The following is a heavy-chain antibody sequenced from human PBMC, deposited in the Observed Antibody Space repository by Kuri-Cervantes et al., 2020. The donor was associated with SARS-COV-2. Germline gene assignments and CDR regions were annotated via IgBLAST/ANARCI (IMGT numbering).Heavy chain of an antibody. Sequence: ASVKVSCKASGYTFTSYAMHWVRQAPGQRLEWMGWINAGNGNTKYSQKFQGRVTITRDTSASTAYMELSSLRSEDTAVYYCAGGGGWGYSSAHFDYWGQGTLVTVSS. J-gene: IGHJ4*02. D-gene: IGHD6-25*01. V-gene: IGHV1-3*01. CDR1: GYTFTSYA. CDR2: INAGNGNT. CDR3: AGGGGWGYSSAHFDY.